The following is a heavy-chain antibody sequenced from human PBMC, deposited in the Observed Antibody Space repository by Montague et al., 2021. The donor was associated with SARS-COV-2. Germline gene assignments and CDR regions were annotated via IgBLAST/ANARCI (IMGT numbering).Heavy chain of an antibody. V-gene: IGHV3-21*01. Sequence: SRILSFSASGFTFSSYSMNWVRQAPGKGLKWVSSISSSSSYIYYADSVKGRFTISRDNAKNSLYLQMNSLRAEDTAVYYCARDPLDYGLWSSGSYYNAYYYYYGMDVWGQGTTVTVSS. D-gene: IGHD3-10*01. CDR3: ARDPLDYGLWSSGSYYNAYYYYYGMDV. CDR1: GFTFSSYS. CDR2: ISSSSSYI. J-gene: IGHJ6*02.